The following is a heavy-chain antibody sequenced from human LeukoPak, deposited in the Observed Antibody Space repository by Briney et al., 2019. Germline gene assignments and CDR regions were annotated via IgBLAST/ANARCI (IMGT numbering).Heavy chain of an antibody. CDR3: ARDRGAASPLWVDP. J-gene: IGHJ5*02. D-gene: IGHD6-13*01. Sequence: GGSLRLSCAASGFTFSRSAIHWVRQAPGKGLVWVSRHDDDGRTITYADSVKGRFTISRDNAKNSLYLQMNSLRAEDTAVYYCARDRGAASPLWVDPWGQGTLVTVSS. CDR1: GFTFSRSA. V-gene: IGHV3-74*01. CDR2: HDDDGRTI.